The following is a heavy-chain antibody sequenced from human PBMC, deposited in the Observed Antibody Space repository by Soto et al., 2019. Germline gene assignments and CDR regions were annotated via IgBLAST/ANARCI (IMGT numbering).Heavy chain of an antibody. CDR3: ARIFTIFGAGYFDY. CDR1: GGSISSSSYY. J-gene: IGHJ4*02. Sequence: SETLSLTCTVSGGSISSSSYYWGWIRQPPGKGLEWIGSIYYSGSTYYNPSLKSRVTISVDTSKNQFSLKLSSVTAADTAVYYCARIFTIFGAGYFDYWGQGTLVTVSS. D-gene: IGHD3-3*01. V-gene: IGHV4-39*01. CDR2: IYYSGST.